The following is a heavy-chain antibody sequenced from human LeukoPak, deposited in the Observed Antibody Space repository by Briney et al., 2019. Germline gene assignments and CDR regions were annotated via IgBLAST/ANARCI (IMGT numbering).Heavy chain of an antibody. CDR1: GFTFSSYA. CDR2: ISGSGGST. J-gene: IGHJ6*03. Sequence: HPGGSLRLSCAASGFTFSSYAMSWVRQAPGKGLEWVSAISGSGGSTYYADSVKGRFTISRDNAKNTLYLQMNSLRAEDTAVYYCASDKTAQLDNYYYYMDVWGKGTTVTISS. V-gene: IGHV3-23*01. CDR3: ASDKTAQLDNYYYYMDV. D-gene: IGHD6-13*01.